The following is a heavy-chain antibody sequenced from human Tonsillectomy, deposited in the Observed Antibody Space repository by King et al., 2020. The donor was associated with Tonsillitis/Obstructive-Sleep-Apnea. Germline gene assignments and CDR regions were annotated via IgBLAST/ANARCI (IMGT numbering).Heavy chain of an antibody. J-gene: IGHJ4*02. CDR1: GFTFSSYG. D-gene: IGHD4-17*01. CDR2: IWYDGSNK. V-gene: IGHV3-33*01. Sequence: VQLVESGGGVVQPGRSLRLSCSASGFTFSSYGMHWVRQAPGKGLEWVAVIWYDGSNKYYADSVKGRFTISRDNSKNTLYLQMNSLRAEETAVYYCARDESGDYYFDYWGQGTLVTVSS. CDR3: ARDESGDYYFDY.